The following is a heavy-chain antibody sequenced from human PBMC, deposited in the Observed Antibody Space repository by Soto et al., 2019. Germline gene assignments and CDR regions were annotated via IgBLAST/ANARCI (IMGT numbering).Heavy chain of an antibody. J-gene: IGHJ2*01. V-gene: IGHV1-18*01. Sequence: ASVKVSCKASGYTFTSYGISWVRQAPGQGLEWMGWISAYNGNTNYAQKLQGRVTMTTDTSTRTAYMELRSLRSDDTAVYYCARDLRFFAGYGDYVDWYFDLWGRGTLVTVSS. CDR1: GYTFTSYG. CDR2: ISAYNGNT. D-gene: IGHD4-17*01. CDR3: ARDLRFFAGYGDYVDWYFDL.